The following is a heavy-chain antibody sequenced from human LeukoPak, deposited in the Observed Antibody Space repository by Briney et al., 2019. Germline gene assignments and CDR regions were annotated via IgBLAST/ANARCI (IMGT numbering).Heavy chain of an antibody. CDR3: ARDRGMVVMIAMGWFDP. CDR1: GFTFSSYA. D-gene: IGHD2-21*01. CDR2: ISYDGSNK. J-gene: IGHJ5*02. V-gene: IGHV3-30-3*01. Sequence: PGGSLRLSCAASGFTFSSYAMHRVRQAPGKGLEWVAVISYDGSNKYYADSVKGRFTISRDNSKNTLYLQMNSLRAEDTAVYYCARDRGMVVMIAMGWFDPWGQGTLVTVSS.